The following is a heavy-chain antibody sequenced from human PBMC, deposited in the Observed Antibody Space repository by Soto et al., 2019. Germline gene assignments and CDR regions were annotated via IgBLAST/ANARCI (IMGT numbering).Heavy chain of an antibody. D-gene: IGHD2-15*01. Sequence: ASETLSLTCAVSGGSISSGGYSWSWIRQPPGKGLEWIGYIYYSGSTNYNPSLKSRVTISVDTSKNQFSLKLSSVTAADTAVYYCARGGYCSGGSCYWLDPWGQGTLVTVSS. CDR1: GGSISSGGYS. CDR2: IYYSGST. CDR3: ARGGYCSGGSCYWLDP. V-gene: IGHV4-61*08. J-gene: IGHJ5*02.